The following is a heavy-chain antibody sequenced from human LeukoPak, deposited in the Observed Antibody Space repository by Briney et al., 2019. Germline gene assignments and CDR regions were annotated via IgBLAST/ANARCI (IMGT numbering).Heavy chain of an antibody. J-gene: IGHJ6*03. Sequence: GGSLRLSCAASGFTFSSYAMNWVRQAPGKGLEWVSSISSSRSFIYYADSLKGRFTISRDNAKNSLYLQMNSLRAEDTAVYYCARDLSVGWELLPFGYYYYMDVWGKGTTVTVSS. CDR2: ISSSRSFI. CDR1: GFTFSSYA. D-gene: IGHD1-26*01. V-gene: IGHV3-21*01. CDR3: ARDLSVGWELLPFGYYYYMDV.